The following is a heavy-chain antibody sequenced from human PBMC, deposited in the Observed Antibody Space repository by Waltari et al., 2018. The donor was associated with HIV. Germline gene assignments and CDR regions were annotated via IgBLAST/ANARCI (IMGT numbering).Heavy chain of an antibody. CDR2: IYYSGST. CDR1: GGSISSSSYY. Sequence: QLQLQESGPGLVKPSETLSLTCTVYGGSISSSSYYWGWIRQPPGKGLEWIGSIYYSGSTYYNPSLKSRVTISVDTSKNQFSLKLSSVTAADTAVYYCARLFQETDAFDIWGQGTMVTVSS. J-gene: IGHJ3*02. V-gene: IGHV4-39*01. CDR3: ARLFQETDAFDI.